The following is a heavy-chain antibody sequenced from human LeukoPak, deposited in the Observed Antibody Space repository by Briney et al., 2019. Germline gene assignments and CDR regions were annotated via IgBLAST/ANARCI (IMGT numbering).Heavy chain of an antibody. CDR1: GGSFGGYY. Sequence: PSETLSLTCAVYGGSFGGYYWSWIRRPPGKGLEWIGEINHSGNTNDNPSHKSRATISVDTSKNQFSLKLRSVTAADTAVYYCARVAAAGTDPGAFDMWGQGTMVTVSS. D-gene: IGHD6-13*01. CDR3: ARVAAAGTDPGAFDM. CDR2: INHSGNT. J-gene: IGHJ3*02. V-gene: IGHV4-34*04.